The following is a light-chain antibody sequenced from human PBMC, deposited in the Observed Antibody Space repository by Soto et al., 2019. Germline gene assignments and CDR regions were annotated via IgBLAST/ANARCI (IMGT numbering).Light chain of an antibody. Sequence: QSALIQPASVSGSPGQSITLSCTGTRSDVGGYNFVSWYQRHPGKAPKLMIYDVTNRPSGVSNRFSGSKSGNTASLTISGLQAEYEADYYCCSYTTSNTLVFGGGTKLTVL. CDR2: DVT. CDR1: RSDVGGYNF. J-gene: IGLJ2*01. V-gene: IGLV2-14*01. CDR3: CSYTTSNTLV.